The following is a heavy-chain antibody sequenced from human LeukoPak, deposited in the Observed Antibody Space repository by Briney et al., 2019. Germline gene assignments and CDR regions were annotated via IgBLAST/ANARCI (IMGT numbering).Heavy chain of an antibody. D-gene: IGHD6-13*01. Sequence: GGSLRLYCAASGFTFSSYWMHWVRQAPGQGLVWVSRINSGGSSTSYADSVKGRFTISRDNAKNTLYLQMDSLRAEDTAVYYCARDGSSWSNWLDPWGQGTLVTVSS. V-gene: IGHV3-74*01. CDR1: GFTFSSYW. CDR3: ARDGSSWSNWLDP. J-gene: IGHJ5*02. CDR2: INSGGSST.